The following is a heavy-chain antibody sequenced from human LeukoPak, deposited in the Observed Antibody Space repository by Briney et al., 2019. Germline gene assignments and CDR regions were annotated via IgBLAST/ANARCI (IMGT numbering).Heavy chain of an antibody. CDR1: GFTFSSYG. V-gene: IGHV3-30*18. CDR3: AKERHYYDEYWYYYYGMDV. J-gene: IGHJ6*02. D-gene: IGHD3-22*01. Sequence: GGSLRLSCAAPGFTFSSYGMHWVRQAPGKGLEWVAVISYDGSNKYYADSVKGRFTIPRDNSKNTLYLQMNSLRAEDTAVYYCAKERHYYDEYWYYYYGMDVWGQGTTVTVSS. CDR2: ISYDGSNK.